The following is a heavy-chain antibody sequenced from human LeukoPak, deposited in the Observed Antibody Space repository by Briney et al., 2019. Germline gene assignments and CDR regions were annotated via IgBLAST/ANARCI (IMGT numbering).Heavy chain of an antibody. CDR1: GYTFTSYD. Sequence: ASVKVSCKASGYTFTSYDINWVRQATGQGLEWMGWMNPNSGNTGYAQKFQGRVTMTRNTSISTAYMELSSLRSEDTAVYYCARVTEYQLYYYYYYMDVWGKGTTVTVSS. J-gene: IGHJ6*03. CDR2: MNPNSGNT. CDR3: ARVTEYQLYYYYYYMDV. V-gene: IGHV1-8*01. D-gene: IGHD2-2*01.